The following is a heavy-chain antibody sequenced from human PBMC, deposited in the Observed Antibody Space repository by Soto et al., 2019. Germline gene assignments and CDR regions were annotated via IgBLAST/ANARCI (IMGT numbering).Heavy chain of an antibody. V-gene: IGHV4-59*01. CDR3: ARSAAVPRANIDY. D-gene: IGHD3-3*01. Sequence: SETLSLTCSVSGGPIRGSYWSWIRQSPGKGPEWLGYVYYTGSTNYSPSLRSRVSISVDTSKNEFSLRLSSVTAAATAVYFCARSAAVPRANIDYWGQGPQVTVSS. CDR1: GGPIRGSY. CDR2: VYYTGST. J-gene: IGHJ4*02.